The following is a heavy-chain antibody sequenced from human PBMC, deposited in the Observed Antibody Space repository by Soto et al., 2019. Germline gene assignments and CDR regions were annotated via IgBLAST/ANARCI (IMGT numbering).Heavy chain of an antibody. D-gene: IGHD2-15*01. CDR2: MYYSGST. CDR3: ARRAYCSGGNCYNLGVGGRFDY. Sequence: PSETLSLTCSVSGGSISSSKYYWGWIRQPPGKGLEWIGSMYYSGSTYYNPSLKSRVTMSVDTSKNQFSLNLSSVTAADPAVYYCARRAYCSGGNCYNLGVGGRFDYWGQGTLVLVSS. V-gene: IGHV4-39*01. CDR1: GGSISSSKYY. J-gene: IGHJ4*02.